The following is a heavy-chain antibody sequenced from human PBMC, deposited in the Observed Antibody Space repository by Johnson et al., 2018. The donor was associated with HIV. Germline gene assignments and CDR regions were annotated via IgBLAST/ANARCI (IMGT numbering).Heavy chain of an antibody. D-gene: IGHD2-21*02. V-gene: IGHV3-66*01. CDR2: IYSGGST. CDR3: ARGGGGTVVVTIGGAFDI. CDR1: GFTVSSNY. J-gene: IGHJ3*02. Sequence: VQLVESGGGLVQPGGSLRLSCAASGFTVSSNYMSWVRQAPGKGLEWVSVIYSGGSTYYADSVKGRFTISRDNSKNKLYLQMNSLRAEDTAVYYCARGGGGTVVVTIGGAFDIWGQGTMVTVSS.